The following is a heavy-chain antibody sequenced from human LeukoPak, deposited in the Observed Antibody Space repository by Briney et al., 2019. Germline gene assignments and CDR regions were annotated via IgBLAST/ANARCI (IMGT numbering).Heavy chain of an antibody. CDR2: ISYDGSNK. CDR3: ARKCRDSSSWYRYYYYYYMDV. V-gene: IGHV3-30*01. CDR1: GFTFSSYA. J-gene: IGHJ6*03. D-gene: IGHD6-13*01. Sequence: PGGSLRLFCAASGFTFSSYAMHWVRQAPGKGLEWVAVISYDGSNKYYADSVKGRFNISRDNSKNTLYLQMNSLRAEDTAVYYCARKCRDSSSWYRYYYYYYMDVWGKGTTVTVSS.